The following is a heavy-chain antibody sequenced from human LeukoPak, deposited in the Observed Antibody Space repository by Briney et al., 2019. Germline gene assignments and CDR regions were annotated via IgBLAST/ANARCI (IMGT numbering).Heavy chain of an antibody. CDR1: GYTFTSYA. Sequence: ASVKVSCKASGYTFTSYAMHWVRQAPGQRLEWMGWINAGNGNTKYSQKFQGRVTITRDTSASTAYMELSSLRSEDTAVYYCARDLGYSYGNADAFDIWGQGTMVTVSS. CDR3: ARDLGYSYGNADAFDI. V-gene: IGHV1-3*01. CDR2: INAGNGNT. J-gene: IGHJ3*02. D-gene: IGHD5-18*01.